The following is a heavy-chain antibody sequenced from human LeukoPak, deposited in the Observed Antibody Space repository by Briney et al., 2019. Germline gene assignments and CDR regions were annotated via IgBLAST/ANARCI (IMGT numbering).Heavy chain of an antibody. D-gene: IGHD6-13*01. J-gene: IGHJ4*02. Sequence: PGGSLRLSCAASGFTVSSNYMSWVRQAPGKGLEWVSAIYSGGSTYYADSVKGRFTISRDNSKNTLYLQMNSLRAEDTAVYYCARGTYSSSWYVYYFDYWGQGTLVTVSS. CDR3: ARGTYSSSWYVYYFDY. CDR1: GFTVSSNY. CDR2: IYSGGST. V-gene: IGHV3-66*02.